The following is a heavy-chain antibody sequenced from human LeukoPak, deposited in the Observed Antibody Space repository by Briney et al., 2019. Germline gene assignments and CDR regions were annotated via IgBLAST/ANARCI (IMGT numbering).Heavy chain of an antibody. J-gene: IGHJ5*01. CDR2: IKYDGSEK. Sequence: GGSLRLSCTASGFTFSNYWMSWVRQAPNKGLEWVANIKYDGSEKYYVDSVKGRLTISRDNAKNSLYLQMNSLRAEDTAAYYCAREPVRKRWFDSWGQGTLVTVSS. CDR3: AREPVRKRWFDS. D-gene: IGHD3-10*01. CDR1: GFTFSNYW. V-gene: IGHV3-7*03.